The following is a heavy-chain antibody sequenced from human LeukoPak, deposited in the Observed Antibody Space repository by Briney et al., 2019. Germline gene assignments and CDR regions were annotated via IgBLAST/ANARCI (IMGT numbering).Heavy chain of an antibody. CDR2: ISGSGDKT. CDR3: AKAVSSALDH. V-gene: IGHV3-23*01. CDR1: GFTFSSYA. Sequence: GGSLRLSCAASGFTFSSYAMGWVRQAPGKGLEWVSAISGSGDKTYYADSMKGRFTISRDNSKNTVYLQMNSLRDEDTAVYYCAKAVSSALDHWGQGTLVSVSS. J-gene: IGHJ4*02. D-gene: IGHD6-19*01.